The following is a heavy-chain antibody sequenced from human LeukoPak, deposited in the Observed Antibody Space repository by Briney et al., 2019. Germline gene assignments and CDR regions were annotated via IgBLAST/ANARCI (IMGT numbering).Heavy chain of an antibody. CDR2: MNPNSGNT. CDR1: GGTFSSYA. J-gene: IGHJ4*02. D-gene: IGHD6-13*01. V-gene: IGHV1-8*02. Sequence: ASVKVSCKASGGTFSSYAISWVRQAPGQGLEWMGWMNPNSGNTGYAQKFQGRVTMTRNTSISTAYMELSSLRSEDTAVYYCARGVAAAVDYWGQGTLVTVSS. CDR3: ARGVAAAVDY.